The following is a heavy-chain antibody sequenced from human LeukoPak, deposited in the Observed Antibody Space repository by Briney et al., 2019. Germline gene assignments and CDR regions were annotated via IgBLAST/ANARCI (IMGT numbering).Heavy chain of an antibody. V-gene: IGHV4-59*01. D-gene: IGHD6-13*01. CDR2: IYYSGST. CDR3: ARMRRGSSYPYHFDY. CDR1: GGSISSYC. Sequence: SETLSLTCTVSGGSISSYCWSWIRQPPGKALEWIGYIYYSGSTNYNPSLRSRVTISVDTSKNQFSLRLNSVTAADTALYYCARMRRGSSYPYHFDYWGQGILVTVSS. J-gene: IGHJ4*02.